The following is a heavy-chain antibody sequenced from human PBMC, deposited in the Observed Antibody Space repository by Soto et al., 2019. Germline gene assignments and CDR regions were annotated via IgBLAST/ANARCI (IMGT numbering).Heavy chain of an antibody. V-gene: IGHV3-21*06. CDR2: ITGSSRYI. D-gene: IGHD2-21*02. J-gene: IGHJ6*02. CDR3: ARLVASETEYGMDV. Sequence: DVQLVESGGGLAKPGGSLRLSCAASGFIFSSHNMNWVRQAPGKGLEWVSSITGSSRYIFYADSVKGRFTISRDNAKNTVYLQVNSLRSEDTGVYYCARLVASETEYGMDVWGQGTTVTVSS. CDR1: GFIFSSHN.